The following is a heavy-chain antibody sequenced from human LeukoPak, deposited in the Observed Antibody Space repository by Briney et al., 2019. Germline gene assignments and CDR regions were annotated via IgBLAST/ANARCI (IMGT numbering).Heavy chain of an antibody. CDR3: ARQAFRYAGSGSYYSY. Sequence: SETLSLTCTVYGGSFSGYYWSWIRQPPGKGLEWIGEINHSGSTNYNPSLKSRVTISVDTSKNQFSLKLSSVTAADTAVYYCARQAFRYAGSGSYYSYWGQGTLVTVSS. V-gene: IGHV4-34*01. CDR1: GGSFSGYY. CDR2: INHSGST. D-gene: IGHD3-10*01. J-gene: IGHJ4*02.